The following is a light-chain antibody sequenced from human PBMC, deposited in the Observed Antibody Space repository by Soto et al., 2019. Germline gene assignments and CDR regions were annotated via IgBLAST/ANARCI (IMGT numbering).Light chain of an antibody. J-gene: IGLJ1*01. CDR1: RSNIGRNT. CDR3: AAWDDNLNGFV. V-gene: IGLV1-44*01. Sequence: QSVLTQPPSASGTAGQRVTISCSGSRSNIGRNTVNWYLHFPGTAPKLLIYRDTLRPSGVPDRFSASKSGTSASLAVSGLQSEDEAGYYCAAWDDNLNGFVFGTGTKVTV. CDR2: RDT.